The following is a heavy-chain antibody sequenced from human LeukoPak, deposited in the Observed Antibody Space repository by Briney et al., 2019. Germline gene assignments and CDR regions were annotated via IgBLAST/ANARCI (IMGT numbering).Heavy chain of an antibody. Sequence: PSETLSLTCTVSGGSVNSGTYHWSWIRQPPGKGLEWIGYISYSGSTNYNPSLKSRVTISVDTSKNQFSLKLSSVTAADTAVYYCARGGRWLQFNYWGQGTLVTVSS. CDR2: ISYSGST. V-gene: IGHV4-61*01. CDR3: ARGGRWLQFNY. CDR1: GGSVNSGTYH. J-gene: IGHJ4*02. D-gene: IGHD5-24*01.